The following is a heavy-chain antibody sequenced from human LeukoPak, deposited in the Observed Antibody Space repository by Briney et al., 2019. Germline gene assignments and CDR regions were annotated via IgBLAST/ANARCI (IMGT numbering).Heavy chain of an antibody. CDR3: ARGLNSGVGPAAY. D-gene: IGHD6-13*01. CDR2: ISSSSSYI. V-gene: IGHV3-21*01. J-gene: IGHJ4*02. CDR1: GFTFSSYS. Sequence: GGSLRLSCAASGFTFSSYSMNWVRQAPGKGLEWVSSISSSSSYIYYADSVKGRFTISRDNAKNSLYLQMYSLRPEDTAVYYCARGLNSGVGPAAYWGQGTLVTVSS.